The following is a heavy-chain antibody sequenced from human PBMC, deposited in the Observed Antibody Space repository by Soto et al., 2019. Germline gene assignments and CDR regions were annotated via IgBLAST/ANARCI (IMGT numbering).Heavy chain of an antibody. Sequence: EVQLVESGGGLVKPGGSLRLSCAASGFTFSSYSMNWVRQAPGKGLEWVSSISSSSSYIYYADSVKGRFTISRDNAKNSLYLQMNSLRAEDTAVYYCARGSGFLEWFNIDDYYGMDVWGQGTTVTVSS. CDR1: GFTFSSYS. CDR3: ARGSGFLEWFNIDDYYGMDV. V-gene: IGHV3-21*01. CDR2: ISSSSSYI. D-gene: IGHD3-3*01. J-gene: IGHJ6*02.